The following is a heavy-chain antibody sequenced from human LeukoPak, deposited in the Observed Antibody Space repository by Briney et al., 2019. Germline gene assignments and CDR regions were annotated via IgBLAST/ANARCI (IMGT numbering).Heavy chain of an antibody. J-gene: IGHJ4*02. CDR1: GGSISSGDYY. Sequence: PSETLSLTCTVSGGSISSGDYYWSWIRQPPGKGLEWMGSINHSGSTYYNPSLKSRITISVDTSKNQFSLKLSSVTAADTAVYYCARGSRDGYNWYYFDYWGQGTLVTVSS. V-gene: IGHV4-30-4*01. D-gene: IGHD5-24*01. CDR3: ARGSRDGYNWYYFDY. CDR2: INHSGST.